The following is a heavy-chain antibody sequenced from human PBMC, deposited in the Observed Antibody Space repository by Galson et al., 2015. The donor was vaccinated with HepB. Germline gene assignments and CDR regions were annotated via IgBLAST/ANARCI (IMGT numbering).Heavy chain of an antibody. CDR2: IWFDGSAT. D-gene: IGHD6-19*01. V-gene: IGHV3-33*01. J-gene: IGHJ5*02. CDR3: ARDAPVDSSGWTNWFDP. CDR1: GFTFSRYG. Sequence: SLRLSCAASGFTFSRYGMHWVRQAPGKGLEWVAAIWFDGSATFYRESVKGRFSISRDDSKNILYLQMNSLRAEDTAVYSCARDAPVDSSGWTNWFDPWGQGTLVTVSS.